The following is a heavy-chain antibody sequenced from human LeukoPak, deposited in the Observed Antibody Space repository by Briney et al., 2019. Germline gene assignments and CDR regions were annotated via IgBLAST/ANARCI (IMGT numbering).Heavy chain of an antibody. CDR3: VRDMRRSLDY. Sequence: SQTLSLTCAISGDSVSSNSATWNWIRQSPSRGLEWLGRTYYRSKWSNDYALSMKGRITINPDTSKNQFSLQVNSVTPEDTAVYYCVRDMRRSLDYWGQGTLVTVSS. CDR1: GDSVSSNSAT. V-gene: IGHV6-1*01. CDR2: TYYRSKWSN. J-gene: IGHJ4*02. D-gene: IGHD2-15*01.